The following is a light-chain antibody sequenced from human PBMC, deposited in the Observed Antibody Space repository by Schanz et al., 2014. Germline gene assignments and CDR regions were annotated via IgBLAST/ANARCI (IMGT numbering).Light chain of an antibody. V-gene: IGKV3-11*01. CDR2: DAS. CDR1: QSVSSY. J-gene: IGKJ4*01. CDR3: QQGSTWPIT. Sequence: EIVLTQSPATLSLSPGERATLSCRASQSVSSYLAWYQQKPGQTPRLLIYDASNRATGIPARFSGSGSGTEFTLTISSLEPEDFAAYYCQQGSTWPITFGGGTKVEIK.